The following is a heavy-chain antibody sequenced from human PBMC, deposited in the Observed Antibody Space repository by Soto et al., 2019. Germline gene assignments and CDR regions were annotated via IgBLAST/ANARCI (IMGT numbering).Heavy chain of an antibody. CDR3: ARDESITIFGVVPRMDV. CDR2: ISSSSSYI. CDR1: GFTFSSYS. J-gene: IGHJ6*02. Sequence: RLSCAASGFTFSSYSMNWVRQAPGKGLEWVSSISSSSSYIYYADSVKGRFTISRDNAKNSLYLQMNSLRAEDTAVYYCARDESITIFGVVPRMDVWGQGTTVTVSS. V-gene: IGHV3-21*01. D-gene: IGHD3-3*01.